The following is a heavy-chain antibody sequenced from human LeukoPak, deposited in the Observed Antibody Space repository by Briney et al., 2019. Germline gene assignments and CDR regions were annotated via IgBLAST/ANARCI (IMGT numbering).Heavy chain of an antibody. J-gene: IGHJ4*02. CDR2: INSSSSTI. CDR1: GFTFSSYS. CDR3: ARGGLRTSFDY. D-gene: IGHD3/OR15-3a*01. V-gene: IGHV3-48*01. Sequence: HPGGSLRLSCAASGFTFSSYSMNWVRQAPGKGLEWVSYINSSSSTIYYADSVKGRFTISRDNAKNSLYLQMNSLRAEDTAVYYCARGGLRTSFDYWGQGTLVTVSS.